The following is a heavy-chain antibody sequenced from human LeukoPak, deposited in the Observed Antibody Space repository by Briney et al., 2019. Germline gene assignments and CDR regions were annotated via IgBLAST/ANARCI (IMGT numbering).Heavy chain of an antibody. D-gene: IGHD3-10*01. Sequence: SETLSLTCAVYGGSFCVSYWSWIRQPPGKGLEWIVEINHSGSTNYNPSLKSRVTISVDTSKNQFSLKLSSVTAADTAVYYCARGITMALGYFQHWGQGTLVTVSS. J-gene: IGHJ1*01. V-gene: IGHV4-34*01. CDR2: INHSGST. CDR3: ARGITMALGYFQH. CDR1: GGSFCVSY.